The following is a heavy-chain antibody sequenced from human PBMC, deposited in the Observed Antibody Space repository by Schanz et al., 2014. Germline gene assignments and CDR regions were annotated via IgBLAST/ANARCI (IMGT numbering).Heavy chain of an antibody. V-gene: IGHV4-61*02. Sequence: QVQLQESGPGLVKPSQTLSLTCTVSGGSIRSGTYYWSWIRQPAGKALEWVGRVFPNGITNYNPSLKSRVTKALDTSKNQVPLTLTSLTAADAAVYYCARDTTWRLDLWGRGTLVTVSS. CDR3: ARDTTWRLDL. CDR1: GGSIRSGTYY. D-gene: IGHD1-1*01. CDR2: VFPNGIT. J-gene: IGHJ2*01.